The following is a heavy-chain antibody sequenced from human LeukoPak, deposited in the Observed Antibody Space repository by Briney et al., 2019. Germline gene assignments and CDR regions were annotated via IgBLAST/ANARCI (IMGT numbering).Heavy chain of an antibody. Sequence: GRSLRLSCAASGFTFSRYGMYWVRQAPGKGLEWVAVISSDGTNKYYADSVKGRFTISRDNSKNTLYLQMNSLRAEDTAVYYCANKLTGTLFDYWGQGTLVTVSS. CDR1: GFTFSRYG. V-gene: IGHV3-30*18. CDR2: ISSDGTNK. D-gene: IGHD7-27*01. J-gene: IGHJ4*02. CDR3: ANKLTGTLFDY.